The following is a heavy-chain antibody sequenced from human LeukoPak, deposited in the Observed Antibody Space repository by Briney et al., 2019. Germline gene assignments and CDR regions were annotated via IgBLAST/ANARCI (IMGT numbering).Heavy chain of an antibody. D-gene: IGHD5-18*01. CDR3: AKGGYTYDWGGYFDY. CDR1: GFTFSLFG. V-gene: IGHV3-30*18. J-gene: IGHJ4*02. Sequence: GRSLILPCAVSGFTFSLFGMHWVRQAPGKGLDWVAVISHDGSNKYPADSVKGRFTISRDSSKNTLYLQMNSLRVEDTAVYYCAKGGYTYDWGGYFDYWGQGTLVTVSS. CDR2: ISHDGSNK.